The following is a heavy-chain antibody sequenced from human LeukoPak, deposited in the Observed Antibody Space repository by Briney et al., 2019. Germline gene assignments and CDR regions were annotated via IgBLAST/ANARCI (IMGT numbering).Heavy chain of an antibody. CDR2: ISGSGGST. D-gene: IGHD6-13*01. J-gene: IGHJ6*02. V-gene: IGHV3-23*01. CDR3: AKDRGHSSSWTLGMDV. Sequence: GGSLRLSCAASGFTFSSYAMSWVRQAPGKGLEWVSAISGSGGSTYYADSVKGRFTISRDNSKNTLYLQMNNLRAEDTAVYYCAKDRGHSSSWTLGMDVWGQGTTVTVSS. CDR1: GFTFSSYA.